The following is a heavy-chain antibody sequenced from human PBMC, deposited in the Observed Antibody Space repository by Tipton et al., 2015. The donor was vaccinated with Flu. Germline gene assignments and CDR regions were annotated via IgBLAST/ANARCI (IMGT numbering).Heavy chain of an antibody. Sequence: AVSGFTVSSNYMTWVRQAPGKGLEWASVIYSGGSTYYADSVKGRFTISRDDSKNTLYLQMNSLRVEDTAVYYCARGRGYCSTTTCLLPFDFWGQGTLVTVSS. D-gene: IGHD2-2*01. CDR3: ARGRGYCSTTTCLLPFDF. CDR1: GFTVSSNY. CDR2: IYSGGST. J-gene: IGHJ4*02. V-gene: IGHV3-53*01.